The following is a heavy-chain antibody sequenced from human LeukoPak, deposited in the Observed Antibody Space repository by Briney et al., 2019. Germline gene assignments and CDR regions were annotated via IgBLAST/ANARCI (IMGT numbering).Heavy chain of an antibody. J-gene: IGHJ5*02. CDR2: IWDDGNNK. CDR1: GFIFSNHG. CDR3: ARDSYQDYYGRFDP. D-gene: IGHD3-10*01. V-gene: IGHV3-33*01. Sequence: GSLRLSCAASGFIFSNHGMHWVRQASGKRLEWVAVIWDDGNNKRYANSVNGRFTISRDNSENTLYLQMNGLTAEDTAMYYCARDSYQDYYGRFDPWGQGTLVIVSS.